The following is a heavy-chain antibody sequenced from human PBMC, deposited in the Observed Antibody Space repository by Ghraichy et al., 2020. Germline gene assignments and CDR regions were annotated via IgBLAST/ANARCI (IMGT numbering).Heavy chain of an antibody. D-gene: IGHD6-19*01. CDR2: IKQDGSEK. CDR3: ARGLGSSDSYYFDY. J-gene: IGHJ4*02. V-gene: IGHV3-7*03. Sequence: GGSLRLSCAASGFTFSSYWMSWVRQAPGKGLEWVANIKQDGSEKYYVDSVKGRFTISRDNAKNSLYLQMNSLRAEDTAVYYCARGLGSSDSYYFDYWGQGTLVTVSS. CDR1: GFTFSSYW.